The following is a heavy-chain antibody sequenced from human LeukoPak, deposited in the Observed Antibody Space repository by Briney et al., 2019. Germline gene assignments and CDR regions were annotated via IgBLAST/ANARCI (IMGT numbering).Heavy chain of an antibody. CDR2: ISTGSSTI. V-gene: IGHV3-48*02. J-gene: IGHJ4*02. CDR3: ARVAEIQLWLRSAVDY. CDR1: GFTFSTYS. D-gene: IGHD5-18*01. Sequence: PGGSLRLSCAASGFTFSTYSMNWVRQAPGKGLEWVSFISTGSSTIYYADSVKGRFTISRDNAKNSLYLQMNSLRDEDTAVYYCARVAEIQLWLRSAVDYWGQGTLVTVSS.